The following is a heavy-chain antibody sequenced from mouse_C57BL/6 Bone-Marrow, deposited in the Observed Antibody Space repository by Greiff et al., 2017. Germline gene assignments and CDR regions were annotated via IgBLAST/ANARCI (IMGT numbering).Heavy chain of an antibody. J-gene: IGHJ4*01. V-gene: IGHV1-55*01. CDR1: GYTFTSYW. Sequence: QVQLQQPGAELVKPGASVKMSCKASGYTFTSYWITWVKQRPGQGLEWIGDIYPGSGSTNYNEKFKSKATLTVDTSSSTAYMQRSSLTSEDSAVYYCARDYYDYPYAMDYWGQGTSVTVSS. CDR2: IYPGSGST. CDR3: ARDYYDYPYAMDY. D-gene: IGHD2-4*01.